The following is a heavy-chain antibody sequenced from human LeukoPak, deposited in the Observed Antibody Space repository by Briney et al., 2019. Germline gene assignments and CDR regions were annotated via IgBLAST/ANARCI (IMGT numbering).Heavy chain of an antibody. CDR3: AAGSGDTPHG. CDR1: GFSFSRYS. J-gene: IGHJ4*02. V-gene: IGHV3-30*04. D-gene: IGHD3-10*01. Sequence: GGSLRLSCAASGFSFSRYSMHWVRQAPGRGLEWVSVISYDGTDTYYADSVKGRFTISRDNAKNSLYLQMNSLRAEDTAVYYCAAGSGDTPHGWGQGTLVTVSS. CDR2: ISYDGTDT.